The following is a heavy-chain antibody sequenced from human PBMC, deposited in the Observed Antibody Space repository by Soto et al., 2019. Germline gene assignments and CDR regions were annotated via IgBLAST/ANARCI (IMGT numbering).Heavy chain of an antibody. V-gene: IGHV4-30-4*01. CDR3: ARGGTDIVDRRADWFDP. D-gene: IGHD2-15*01. J-gene: IGHJ5*02. CDR2: IYYSGST. CDR1: GSSISSGDYY. Sequence: LSLTCTVSGSSISSGDYYWSWIRQPPGKGLEWIGYIYYSGSTYYNPSLKSRVTISVDTSKNQFSLKLSSVTAADTAVYYCARGGTDIVDRRADWFDPWGQGTLVTVSS.